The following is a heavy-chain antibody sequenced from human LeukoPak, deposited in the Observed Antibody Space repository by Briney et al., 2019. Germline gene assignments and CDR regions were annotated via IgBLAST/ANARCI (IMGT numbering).Heavy chain of an antibody. V-gene: IGHV5-51*01. CDR2: IFPDDSDT. CDR3: ARFEGGIFSTQLYYFHY. J-gene: IGHJ4*02. Sequence: GDSLKISCKGSGYNFARSWIAWVRQMPGKGLEWMGIIFPDDSDTRNSPSFQGQVTISADKSISTAYLQWSSLKASDTAMYYCARFEGGIFSTQLYYFHYWGQGTLVTVSS. D-gene: IGHD3-9*01. CDR1: GYNFARSW.